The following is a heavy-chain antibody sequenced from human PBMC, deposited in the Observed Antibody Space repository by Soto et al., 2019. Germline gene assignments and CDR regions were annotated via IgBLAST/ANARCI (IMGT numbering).Heavy chain of an antibody. D-gene: IGHD2-2*02. CDR2: IWYDGSNK. CDR3: ARDRYCSSTSCYTGYYYYGMDV. CDR1: GFTFSSYG. J-gene: IGHJ6*02. Sequence: GGSLRLSCAASGFTFSSYGMHWVRQAPGKGLEWVAVIWYDGSNKYYADSVKGRFTISRDNSKNTLYLQMNSLRAEDTAVYYCARDRYCSSTSCYTGYYYYGMDVWGQGTTVTVSS. V-gene: IGHV3-33*01.